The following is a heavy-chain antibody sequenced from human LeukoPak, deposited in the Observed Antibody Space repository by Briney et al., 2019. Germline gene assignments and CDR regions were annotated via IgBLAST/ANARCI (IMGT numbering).Heavy chain of an antibody. V-gene: IGHV3-23*01. CDR1: GVTLSNYA. Sequence: GGSLRLSCVASGVTLSNYAMSWVRQAPGKGLEWVSAISGSGGSTYYADPVKGRFTISRDNSKNTLYLQMNSLRAEDTAVYYCAKGAQPQAGQYYLTNYYYYGMDVWGQGTTVTVSS. CDR2: ISGSGGST. D-gene: IGHD2/OR15-2a*01. J-gene: IGHJ6*02. CDR3: AKGAQPQAGQYYLTNYYYYGMDV.